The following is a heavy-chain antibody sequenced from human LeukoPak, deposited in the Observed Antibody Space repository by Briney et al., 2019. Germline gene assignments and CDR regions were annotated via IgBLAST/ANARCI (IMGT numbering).Heavy chain of an antibody. J-gene: IGHJ4*02. CDR1: GFSFSTFG. D-gene: IGHD3-16*01. V-gene: IGHV3-33*01. CDR2: IWNDGSKK. CDR3: GRDSLGGDY. Sequence: PGGSLRLSCAASGFSFSTFGMHWARRAPGKGLEWVAVIWNDGSKKFYADSVKGRFTISRGNSQNTLYLQMNRLRAEDTAVYYCGRDSLGGDYWGQGTLVTVSS.